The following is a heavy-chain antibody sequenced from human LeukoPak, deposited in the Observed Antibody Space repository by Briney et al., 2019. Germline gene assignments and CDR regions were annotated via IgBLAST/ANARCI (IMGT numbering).Heavy chain of an antibody. V-gene: IGHV3-23*01. CDR3: ARALAAAGAYYFDY. CDR1: GFTFSSYA. D-gene: IGHD6-13*01. CDR2: ITGDSARS. J-gene: IGHJ4*02. Sequence: GGSLRLSCAASGFTFSSYAMNWVRQAPGKGLEWVSAITGDSARSHYADSVKGRFTISRDNSKNTLYLQMNSLRAEDTAVYYCARALAAAGAYYFDYWGQGTLVTVSS.